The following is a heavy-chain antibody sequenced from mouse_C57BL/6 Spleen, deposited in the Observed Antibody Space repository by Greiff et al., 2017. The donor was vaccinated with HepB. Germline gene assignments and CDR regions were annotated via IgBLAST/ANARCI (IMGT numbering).Heavy chain of an antibody. CDR2: IWSGGST. Sequence: VQLVESGPGLVQPSQSLSITCTVSGFSLTSYGVHWVRQSPGKGLEWLGVIWSGGSTDYNAAFISRLSISKDNSKSQVFFKMNSLQADDTAIYDCARGGFYVPYYFDYWGQGTTLTVSS. V-gene: IGHV2-2*01. CDR1: GFSLTSYG. J-gene: IGHJ2*01. D-gene: IGHD1-1*01. CDR3: ARGGFYVPYYFDY.